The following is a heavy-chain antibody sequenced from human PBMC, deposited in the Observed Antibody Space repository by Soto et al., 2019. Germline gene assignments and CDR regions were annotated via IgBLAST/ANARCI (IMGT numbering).Heavy chain of an antibody. J-gene: IGHJ4*02. D-gene: IGHD4-17*01. CDR3: ARPTDYGDSQFDY. CDR2: INSDGSST. CDR1: GFTFRSYW. V-gene: IGHV3-74*01. Sequence: GSLRLSCAASGFTFRSYWMHWVRQAPGKGLVWVSRINSDGSSTSYADSEKGRFTISRDNAKNTLYLQMNSLSAEDTAVYYCARPTDYGDSQFDYWGQGTLVTVSS.